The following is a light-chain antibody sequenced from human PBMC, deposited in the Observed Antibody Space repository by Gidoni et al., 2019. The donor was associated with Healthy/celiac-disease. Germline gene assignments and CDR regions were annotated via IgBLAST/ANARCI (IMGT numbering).Light chain of an antibody. CDR1: QSVLYSSNNKNY. CDR3: QQYDSTPLT. V-gene: IGKV4-1*01. J-gene: IGKJ4*01. Sequence: IVMTHSPDSLSVSLGERATIHCTSSQSVLYSSNNKNYLAWYQQKPGQPPKLLIYWASTRESGVPERFSGSGSGTDFTLTISSLQAEDVAVYYCQQYDSTPLTFGGGTKVEIK. CDR2: WAS.